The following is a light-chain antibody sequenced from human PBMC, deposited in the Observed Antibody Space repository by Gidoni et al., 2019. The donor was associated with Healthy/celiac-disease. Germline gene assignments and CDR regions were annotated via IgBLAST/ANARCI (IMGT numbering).Light chain of an antibody. CDR3: AAWDDSLNGWV. CDR2: SNN. Sequence: QSVLTQPPSASGTPRQVVTISCSGSSSNIGSNTVNWYQQLPGTAPKLLIYSNNQRPSGVPDRFSGSKSGTSASLAISGLQSEDEADYYCAAWDDSLNGWVFGGGTKLTVL. J-gene: IGLJ3*02. V-gene: IGLV1-44*01. CDR1: SSNIGSNT.